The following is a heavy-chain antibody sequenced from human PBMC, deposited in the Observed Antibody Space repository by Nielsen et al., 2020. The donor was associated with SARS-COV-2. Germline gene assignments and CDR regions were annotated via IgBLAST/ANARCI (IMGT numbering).Heavy chain of an antibody. D-gene: IGHD3-3*01. J-gene: IGHJ4*02. V-gene: IGHV4-59*13. Sequence: SETLSLTCTVSGGAISSYYWTWIRQPPEKGLEWIAYTYDSGNTNYNPSLKSRVTISVDTSRNQFSLKLTSVTAADTAVYYCARGSDEGLALWGQGTLVTVSS. CDR3: ARGSDEGLAL. CDR1: GGAISSYY. CDR2: TYDSGNT.